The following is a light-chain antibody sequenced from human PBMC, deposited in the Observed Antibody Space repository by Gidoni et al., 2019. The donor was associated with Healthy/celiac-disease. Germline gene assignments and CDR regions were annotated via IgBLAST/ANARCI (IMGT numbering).Light chain of an antibody. CDR1: ALPKKY. CDR2: EDS. Sequence: SYELTQLPSESVSPGQTARITFSGDALPKKYAYWYQQKSGQAPVLVIYEDSKRPPGIPERFSGSSSGTMATLTISGAQVEDEADYYCYSTDSSGNHRVFGGGTKLTVL. V-gene: IGLV3-10*01. CDR3: YSTDSSGNHRV. J-gene: IGLJ2*01.